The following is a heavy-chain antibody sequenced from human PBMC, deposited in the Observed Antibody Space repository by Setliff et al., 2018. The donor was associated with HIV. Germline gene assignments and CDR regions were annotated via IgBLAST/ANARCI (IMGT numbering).Heavy chain of an antibody. CDR2: ISAYNGNI. D-gene: IGHD3-22*01. Sequence: GASVKVSCKASGYIFSSYGISWVRQAPGQGLEWMGWISAYNGNINYAQKFQGRVTMTTDTSTSTAYMEVRSLRSDDTAVYYCARGPMIARVFDYWGQGTLVTVSS. V-gene: IGHV1-18*01. CDR3: ARGPMIARVFDY. J-gene: IGHJ4*02. CDR1: GYIFSSYG.